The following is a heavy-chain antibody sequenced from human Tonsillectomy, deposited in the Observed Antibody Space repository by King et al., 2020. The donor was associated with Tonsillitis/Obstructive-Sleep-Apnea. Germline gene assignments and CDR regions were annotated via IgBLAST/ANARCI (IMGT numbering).Heavy chain of an antibody. CDR2: ISYSGST. CDR3: ARDMLLAAGGDAFDI. Sequence: VQLQESGPGLVKPSETLSLTCTVSGGSISSYYWSWIRQPPGKGLEWIGYISYSGSTNYNPSLKSRVTISVDTSKNQFSLKLSSVTAADTAVYYCARDMLLAAGGDAFDIWGQGTMVTASS. V-gene: IGHV4-59*01. CDR1: GGSISSYY. J-gene: IGHJ3*02. D-gene: IGHD6-25*01.